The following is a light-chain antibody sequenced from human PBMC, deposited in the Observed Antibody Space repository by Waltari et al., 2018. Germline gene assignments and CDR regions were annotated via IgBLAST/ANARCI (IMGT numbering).Light chain of an antibody. V-gene: IGLV1-44*01. J-gene: IGLJ3*02. Sequence: QSVLTQPPSASAPPGHRVTIPCSGSDSHIGTNVVNWYQQFPGTAPKLLIYRNDLRPSGVPDRFSGSKSGTSGSLAISGLQSEDEADYYCATWDDSLLGGRWVFGGGTKLTVL. CDR3: ATWDDSLLGGRWV. CDR1: DSHIGTNV. CDR2: RND.